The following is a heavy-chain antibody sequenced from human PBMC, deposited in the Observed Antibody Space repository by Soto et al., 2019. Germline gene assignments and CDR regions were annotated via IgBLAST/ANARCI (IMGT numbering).Heavy chain of an antibody. CDR3: ARGAGGYSSSMYYFDY. CDR2: ISAYNGNT. Sequence: QVQLVQSGXEXKKXGXSVKXSCKASGYTFTSYGISWVRXAPGQGLEWMGWISAYNGNTNYAQKLQGRVTMTTDTSTSTAYMELRSLRSDDTAVYYCARGAGGYSSSMYYFDYWGQGTLVTVSS. V-gene: IGHV1-18*01. CDR1: GYTFTSYG. J-gene: IGHJ4*02. D-gene: IGHD6-13*01.